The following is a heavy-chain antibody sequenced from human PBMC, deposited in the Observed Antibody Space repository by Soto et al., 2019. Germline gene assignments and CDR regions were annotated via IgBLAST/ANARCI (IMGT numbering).Heavy chain of an antibody. CDR3: ARARYYYGSGSYYDDYYYGMDV. V-gene: IGHV3-21*01. CDR2: ISSSSSYI. CDR1: GFTFSSYS. Sequence: PGGSLRLSCAASGFTFSSYSMNWVRQAPGKGLEWVSSISSSSSYIYYADSVKGRFTISRDNAKNSLYLQMNSLRAEDTAVYYCARARYYYGSGSYYDDYYYGMDVWGQGTTVTVSS. J-gene: IGHJ6*02. D-gene: IGHD3-10*01.